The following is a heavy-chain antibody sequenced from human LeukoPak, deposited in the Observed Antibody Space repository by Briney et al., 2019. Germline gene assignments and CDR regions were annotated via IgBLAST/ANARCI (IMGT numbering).Heavy chain of an antibody. V-gene: IGHV4-38-2*01. J-gene: IGHJ6*03. CDR3: ARHSGSSWYPSYYYMDV. D-gene: IGHD6-13*01. CDR1: GYSISSGYY. Sequence: PSETLSLTCAVSGYSISSGYYWGWIRQPPGKGLEWIGSIYHSGSTYYNPSLKSRVTISVDTSKNQFSLKLSSVTAADTAVYYCARHSGSSWYPSYYYMDVWGKGTTVTVSS. CDR2: IYHSGST.